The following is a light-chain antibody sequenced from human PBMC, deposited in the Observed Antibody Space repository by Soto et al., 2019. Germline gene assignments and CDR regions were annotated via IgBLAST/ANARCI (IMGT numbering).Light chain of an antibody. CDR3: QHYNSYSWT. J-gene: IGKJ1*01. Sequence: DIQMTQSPSTLSASVGDRVTITCRASQSITIWLAWYQQKPGKAPKLLIFDASNLESGVPSRFSASGSETEFTLISSSLKPDDFATYYCQHYNSYSWTFGQGTKVDIK. CDR2: DAS. V-gene: IGKV1-5*01. CDR1: QSITIW.